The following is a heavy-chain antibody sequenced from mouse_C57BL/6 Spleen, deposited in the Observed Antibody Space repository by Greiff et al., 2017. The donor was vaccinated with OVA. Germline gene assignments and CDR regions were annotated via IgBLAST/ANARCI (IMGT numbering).Heavy chain of an antibody. D-gene: IGHD1-1*01. V-gene: IGHV5-6*01. Sequence: EVQLVEPGGDLVKPGGSLKLSCAASGFTFSSYGMSWVRQTPDQRLEWVATISSGGSYTYYPDSVKGRFTISRDNAKNTLYLQMSSLKSEDTAMYYCARHGSTTVVGYDYWGQGTTLTVSS. J-gene: IGHJ2*01. CDR3: ARHGSTTVVGYDY. CDR2: ISSGGSYT. CDR1: GFTFSSYG.